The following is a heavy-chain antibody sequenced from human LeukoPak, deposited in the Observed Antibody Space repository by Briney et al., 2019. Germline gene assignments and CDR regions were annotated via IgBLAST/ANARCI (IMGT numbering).Heavy chain of an antibody. D-gene: IGHD6-13*01. V-gene: IGHV3-23*01. CDR1: GFTFSSYA. CDR3: AKSPGSSGWFFDY. J-gene: IGHJ4*02. Sequence: GGSLRLSCAASGFTFSSYAMSWVRQAPGKGLQWVSGISDSGGSTYYADSVKGRFTISRDNSKNTLYLQMNSLRAEDTAVYYCAKSPGSSGWFFDYWGQGTLVTVSS. CDR2: ISDSGGST.